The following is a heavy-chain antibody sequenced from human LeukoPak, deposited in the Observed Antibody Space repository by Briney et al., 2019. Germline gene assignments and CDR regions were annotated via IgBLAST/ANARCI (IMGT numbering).Heavy chain of an antibody. J-gene: IGHJ6*03. CDR3: AKDGSRVAVAGYYYYYMDV. CDR2: ISWDGGST. CDR1: GFTFDDYA. Sequence: GGSLRLSCAASGFTFDDYAMHWVRQAPGKGVEWVSLISWDGGSTYYAGSVKGRFTISRDNSKNSLYLQMNSLRADDTALYYCAKDGSRVAVAGYYYYYMDVWGKGTTVTVSS. V-gene: IGHV3-43D*03. D-gene: IGHD6-19*01.